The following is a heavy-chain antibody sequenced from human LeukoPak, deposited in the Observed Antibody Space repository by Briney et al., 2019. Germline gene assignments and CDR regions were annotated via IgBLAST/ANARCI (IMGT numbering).Heavy chain of an antibody. CDR2: INHSGST. Sequence: SETLSLTCAVYGGSFSGYYWSWIRQPPGKGLEWIGEINHSGSTNYNPSLKSRVTISVDTSKYQFSLKLSSVTAADTAVYYCASSFSRHSYGYRKWGQGTLVTVSS. D-gene: IGHD5-18*01. CDR3: ASSFSRHSYGYRK. CDR1: GGSFSGYY. V-gene: IGHV4-34*01. J-gene: IGHJ4*02.